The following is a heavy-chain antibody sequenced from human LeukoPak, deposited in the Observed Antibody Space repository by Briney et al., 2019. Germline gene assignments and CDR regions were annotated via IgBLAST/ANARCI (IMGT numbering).Heavy chain of an antibody. D-gene: IGHD1-26*01. CDR2: IWYGGSNK. CDR1: GFTFSSYG. Sequence: PGRSLRLSCAASGFTFSSYGMHWVCQAPGKGLEWVAVIWYGGSNKYYEDSVKGRFTISRANSKNTLYLQMNSLRAEDTAVYYCAKDSGFYYGGAFDIWGQGTMVTVSS. V-gene: IGHV3-30*18. J-gene: IGHJ3*02. CDR3: AKDSGFYYGGAFDI.